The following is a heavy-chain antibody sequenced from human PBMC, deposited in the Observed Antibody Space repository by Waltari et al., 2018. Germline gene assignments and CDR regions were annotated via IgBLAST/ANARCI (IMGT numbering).Heavy chain of an antibody. D-gene: IGHD5-18*01. CDR1: GYTFTSYA. CDR2: INAGNGNT. V-gene: IGHV1-3*01. CDR3: ARESDTAMAPDY. J-gene: IGHJ4*02. Sequence: QVQLVQSGAEVKKPGASVKVSCKASGYTFTSYAMHWVRQAPGQRLEWMGWINAGNGNTKYSQKFQGRVTITTDESTSTAYMELSSLRSEDTAVYYCARESDTAMAPDYWGQGTLVTVSS.